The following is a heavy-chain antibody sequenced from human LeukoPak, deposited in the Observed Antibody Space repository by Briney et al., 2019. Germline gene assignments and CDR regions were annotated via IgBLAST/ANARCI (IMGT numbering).Heavy chain of an antibody. CDR3: ARDIDSRGTLDY. CDR2: ISSSGSTI. CDR1: GFTFSSYE. V-gene: IGHV3-48*03. Sequence: GGSLRLSCAASGFTFSSYEMNWVRQAPGKGLEWVSYISSSGSTIYYADSVKGRFTISRGNAKNSLYLQMNSLRAEDTAVYYCARDIDSRGTLDYWGQGTLVTVSS. J-gene: IGHJ4*02. D-gene: IGHD1-1*01.